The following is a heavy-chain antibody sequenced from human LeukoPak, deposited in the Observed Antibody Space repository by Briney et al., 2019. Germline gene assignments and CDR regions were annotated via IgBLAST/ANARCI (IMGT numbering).Heavy chain of an antibody. J-gene: IGHJ4*02. V-gene: IGHV3-74*01. D-gene: IGHD3-16*01. CDR2: INSDGSST. CDR3: ASRLESPRGGY. Sequence: GGSLRLSCAASGFTVSSNSMSWVRQAPGKGLVWVSRINSDGSSTSYADSVKGRFTISRDNAKNTLYLQMNSLRAEDTAVYYCASRLESPRGGYWGQGTLVTVSS. CDR1: GFTVSSNS.